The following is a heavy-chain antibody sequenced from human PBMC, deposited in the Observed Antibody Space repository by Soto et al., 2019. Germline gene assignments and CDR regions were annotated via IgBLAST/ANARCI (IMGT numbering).Heavy chain of an antibody. D-gene: IGHD2-8*01. CDR3: AKNGHPPYYYYGMDV. J-gene: IGHJ6*02. V-gene: IGHV1-18*01. Sequence: GASVKVSCKASGYSFTTYGISWVRQAPGQGLEWMGWISGYNGDTNNAQKFQDRVTMTIDRSTTTAYLELRSLTSDDTAVYYCAKNGHPPYYYYGMDVWG. CDR1: GYSFTTYG. CDR2: ISGYNGDT.